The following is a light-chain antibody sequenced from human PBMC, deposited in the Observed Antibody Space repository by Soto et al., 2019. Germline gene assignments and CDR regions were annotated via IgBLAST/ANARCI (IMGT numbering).Light chain of an antibody. CDR2: KVS. Sequence: DVVMTQSPLSLPVTLGQPASISCRSSQSLVYSDGVTYLNWFHQRPGQSPRRLFYKVSDRDSGVPDRFSGSGSCTDFTLKISRVEAEDVRIYYCMQGTHWPYTFGQGTNLEIK. V-gene: IGKV2-30*01. CDR1: QSLVYSDGVTY. CDR3: MQGTHWPYT. J-gene: IGKJ2*01.